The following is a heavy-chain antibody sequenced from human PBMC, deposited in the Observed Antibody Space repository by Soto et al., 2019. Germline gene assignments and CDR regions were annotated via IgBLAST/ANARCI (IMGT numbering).Heavy chain of an antibody. V-gene: IGHV1-18*01. Sequence: ASVKVSCKASGYTFTSYGISWVRQAPGQGLEWMGWSSADNGNTNYAQKLQGRVTMTTDTSTSTAYMELRSLRSDDTAVYYCARDNSLKRAFDIWGQGTMVTVSS. CDR3: ARDNSLKRAFDI. CDR2: SSADNGNT. CDR1: GYTFTSYG. D-gene: IGHD1-1*01. J-gene: IGHJ3*02.